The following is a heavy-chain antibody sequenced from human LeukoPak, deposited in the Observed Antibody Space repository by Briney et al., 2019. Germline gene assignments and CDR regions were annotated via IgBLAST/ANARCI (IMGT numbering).Heavy chain of an antibody. CDR2: INPNSGGT. Sequence: ASVKVSCKASGYTFTGYYMHWVRQAPGQGLEWMGWINPNSGGTNYAQKFQGRVTMTRDTSISTAYMELSRLRSDDTAVYYCARDSDSGGAFDIWGQGTMVTVSS. D-gene: IGHD1-26*01. CDR1: GYTFTGYY. CDR3: ARDSDSGGAFDI. V-gene: IGHV1-2*02. J-gene: IGHJ3*02.